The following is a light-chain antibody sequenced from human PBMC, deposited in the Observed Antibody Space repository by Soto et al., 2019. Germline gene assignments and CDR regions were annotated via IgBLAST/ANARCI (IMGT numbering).Light chain of an antibody. V-gene: IGLV2-11*01. CDR1: SSDVGGYNY. CDR2: DVS. J-gene: IGLJ1*01. Sequence: SALTQPRSVSGSPGQSVTISCTGTSSDVGGYNYVSWYQQHPGKAPKHMIYDVSKRPSGVPDRFSGSKSGNTASLTISGLQAEDEADYYCCSYAGSFTYVFGTGTKLTVL. CDR3: CSYAGSFTYV.